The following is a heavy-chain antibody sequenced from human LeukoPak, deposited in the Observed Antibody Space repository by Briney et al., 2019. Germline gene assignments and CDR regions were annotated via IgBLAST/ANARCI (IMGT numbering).Heavy chain of an antibody. CDR3: XKAVFGVQYNWFDP. J-gene: IGHJ5*02. Sequence: GGSLRLSCAASGFTFSSYGMHWVRQAPGKGLEWVSAISGSGGSTYYADSVKGRFTISRDNSKNTLYLQMNSLRAEDTAVYYXXKAVFGVQYNWFDPWGQGTLVTVSX. CDR1: GFTFSSYG. V-gene: IGHV3-23*01. D-gene: IGHD3-3*01. CDR2: ISGSGGST.